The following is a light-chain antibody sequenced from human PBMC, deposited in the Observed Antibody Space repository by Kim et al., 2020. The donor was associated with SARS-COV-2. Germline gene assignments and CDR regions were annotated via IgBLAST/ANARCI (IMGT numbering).Light chain of an antibody. Sequence: SYELTQPPSVSVAPGKTARITCGGNNIGSKSVHWYQQKPGQAPVLVIYYDSDRPSGIPERFSGSNSGNTATLTISRVEAVDEADYYCQVWDSSSDQWVFG. J-gene: IGLJ3*02. CDR2: YDS. CDR1: NIGSKS. CDR3: QVWDSSSDQWV. V-gene: IGLV3-21*04.